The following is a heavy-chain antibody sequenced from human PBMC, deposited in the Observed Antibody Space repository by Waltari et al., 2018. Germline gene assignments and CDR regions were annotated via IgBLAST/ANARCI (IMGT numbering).Heavy chain of an antibody. CDR2: FDPEDGET. V-gene: IGHV1-24*01. J-gene: IGHJ4*02. D-gene: IGHD1-1*01. Sequence: QVQLVQSGAEVKKPGASVKVSCKVSGYTLTEFSMHWVRQAPGKGLEWMGGFDPEDGETIYAQKFQGRVTMTEDTSTDTAYMELSSLRSEDTAVYYCATGGGRTTGTTGAFDYWGQGTLVTVSS. CDR3: ATGGGRTTGTTGAFDY. CDR1: GYTLTEFS.